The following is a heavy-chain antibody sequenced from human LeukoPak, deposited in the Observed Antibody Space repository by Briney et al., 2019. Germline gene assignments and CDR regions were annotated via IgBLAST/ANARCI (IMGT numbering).Heavy chain of an antibody. CDR1: GGAYNNYA. D-gene: IGHD3-10*01. CDR2: ILPVFGTS. J-gene: IGHJ6*03. CDR3: ARDHRGFYYGSGNYYYLDV. V-gene: IGHV1-69*13. Sequence: SVKVSCKASGGAYNNYAITWVRQAPGQGLEWVGGILPVFGTSNYAQRFQGRVTITADESTGTTYMELSSLRSEDTAVYYCARDHRGFYYGSGNYYYLDVWGKGTTVTVSS.